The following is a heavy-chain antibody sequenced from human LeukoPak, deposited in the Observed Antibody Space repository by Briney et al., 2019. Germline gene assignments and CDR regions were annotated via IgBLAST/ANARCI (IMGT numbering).Heavy chain of an antibody. V-gene: IGHV4-34*01. D-gene: IGHD4-17*01. J-gene: IGHJ4*02. CDR3: ARMTTGHDY. CDR2: VNHSGYI. Sequence: KPSETLSLTCGVSGTSFSSYYWSWIRQTPGKGLEWIGEVNHSGYINMNPSLKSRVTISVDASKNQFSLRMNTVTAADTAVYFCARMTTGHDYWGQGTLVTVSS. CDR1: GTSFSSYY.